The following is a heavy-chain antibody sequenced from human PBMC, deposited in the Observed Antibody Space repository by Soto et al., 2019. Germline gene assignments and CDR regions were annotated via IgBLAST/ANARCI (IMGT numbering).Heavy chain of an antibody. V-gene: IGHV1-3*01. CDR1: GYTFTRYT. D-gene: IGHD2-15*01. Sequence: QVQLVQSGAEVKKPGASVKISCKASGYTFTRYTMNWVRQAPGQRLEWMGWINPDNGNTKSSQKFQDRVIITRDTSASTDYMDMSSLRSEDPAVYYCARGIVTGQLDPWGQGTLVTVSS. CDR2: INPDNGNT. CDR3: ARGIVTGQLDP. J-gene: IGHJ5*02.